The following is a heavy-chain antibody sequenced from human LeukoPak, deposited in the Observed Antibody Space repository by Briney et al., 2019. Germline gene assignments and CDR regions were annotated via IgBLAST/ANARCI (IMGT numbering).Heavy chain of an antibody. CDR3: AKSGLNRFDY. Sequence: GGSLRLSCAASGFTFSAYGMSWVRQAPGKGLEWVSGISYSGGSTYYGDPVKGRFTISRDNSKNTMYLQMDSLRVEDTAVYYCAKSGLNRFDYWGQGTLVTVSS. CDR2: ISYSGGST. D-gene: IGHD2-15*01. CDR1: GFTFSAYG. V-gene: IGHV3-23*01. J-gene: IGHJ4*02.